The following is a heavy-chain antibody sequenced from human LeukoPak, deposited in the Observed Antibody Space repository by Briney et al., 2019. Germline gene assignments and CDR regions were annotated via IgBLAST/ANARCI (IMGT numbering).Heavy chain of an antibody. CDR1: GFTFSSAV. CDR3: ARDLSPDGYSYGYCFDS. D-gene: IGHD5-18*01. J-gene: IGHJ4*02. Sequence: GGSLRLSCAVSGFTFSSAVMHWVRQAPGKGPEWVAVIRHEGNYKYYADSVKGRFTISRDNSKNTLYLQMNGLRAEDTAVYYCARDLSPDGYSYGYCFDSWGQGTLVTVSS. V-gene: IGHV3-33*01. CDR2: IRHEGNYK.